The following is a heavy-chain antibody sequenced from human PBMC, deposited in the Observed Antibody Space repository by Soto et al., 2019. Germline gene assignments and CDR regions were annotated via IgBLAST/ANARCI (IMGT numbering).Heavy chain of an antibody. V-gene: IGHV4-59*08. D-gene: IGHD5-12*01. CDR3: ARGGYSGYHPSYYFDY. Sequence: SETLSLTCTVSGGSISSYYWSWIRQPPGKGLEWIGEIYHSGSTNYNPSLKSRVTISVDKSKNQFSLKLSSVTAADTAVYYCARGGYSGYHPSYYFDYWGQGTLVTVSS. J-gene: IGHJ4*02. CDR1: GGSISSYY. CDR2: IYHSGST.